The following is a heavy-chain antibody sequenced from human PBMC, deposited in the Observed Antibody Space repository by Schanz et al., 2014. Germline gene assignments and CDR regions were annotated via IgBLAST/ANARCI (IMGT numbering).Heavy chain of an antibody. J-gene: IGHJ3*02. Sequence: QVQLVQSWAEVKGPGASVKVSCKASGYSITPFPIHWVRQAPGQRLEWMGWINAGTGNTEYSQKFQGRVTITRDTLASTAYMELSSLRYEDTALYYCARGTMPGTFDIWGRGTMVTVSS. CDR3: ARGTMPGTFDI. V-gene: IGHV1-3*01. CDR1: GYSITPFP. CDR2: INAGTGNT. D-gene: IGHD2-2*01.